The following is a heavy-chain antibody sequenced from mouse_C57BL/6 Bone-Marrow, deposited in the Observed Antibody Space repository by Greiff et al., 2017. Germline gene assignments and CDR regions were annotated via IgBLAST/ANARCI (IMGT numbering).Heavy chain of an antibody. CDR3: ARHIYYYGSSWYFDV. D-gene: IGHD1-1*01. V-gene: IGHV1-81*01. CDR1: GYTFTSYG. J-gene: IGHJ1*03. CDR2: IYPRSGNT. Sequence: QVHVKQSGAELARPGASVKLSCKASGYTFTSYGISWVKQRTGQGLEWIGEIYPRSGNTYYNEKLKGKATLTADKSSSTAYMELRSLTSEDSAVYFCARHIYYYGSSWYFDVWGTGTTVAVSS.